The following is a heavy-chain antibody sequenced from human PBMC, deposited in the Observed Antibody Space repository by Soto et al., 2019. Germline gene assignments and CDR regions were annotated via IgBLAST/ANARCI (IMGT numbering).Heavy chain of an antibody. Sequence: GGALRLTCAASGFTFSGYAMSWVRQAPGKGLEWVSAISGSGGSTYYADSVKGRFTISRDTSKNTLYLQMNSLRAEDTAVYYCAKVRYSSGWDYYYYGMDVWGQGTTVTVSS. V-gene: IGHV3-23*01. CDR1: GFTFSGYA. D-gene: IGHD6-19*01. CDR3: AKVRYSSGWDYYYYGMDV. J-gene: IGHJ6*02. CDR2: ISGSGGST.